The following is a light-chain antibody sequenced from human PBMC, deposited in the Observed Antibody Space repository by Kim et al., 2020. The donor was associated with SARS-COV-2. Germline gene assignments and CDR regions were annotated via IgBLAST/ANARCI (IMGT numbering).Light chain of an antibody. Sequence: LAPGESATSSCRASQSVSSSYLAWYQQKPGQAPRLLIYGASSRATGIPDRFSGSGSGTDFTLTISRLEPEDFAVYYCQQYGSSPLTFGGGTKLEIK. CDR1: QSVSSSY. V-gene: IGKV3-20*01. CDR3: QQYGSSPLT. J-gene: IGKJ4*01. CDR2: GAS.